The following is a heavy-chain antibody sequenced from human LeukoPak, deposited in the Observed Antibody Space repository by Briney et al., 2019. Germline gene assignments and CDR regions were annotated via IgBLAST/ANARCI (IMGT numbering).Heavy chain of an antibody. CDR1: GYTFTSYG. D-gene: IGHD6-13*01. CDR3: VRAYDLYSSDY. Sequence: ASVTVSCKASGYTFTSYGISWVRQAPGQGLEWMGWISAYNGNTNYAQKLQGRVTMTADTSTSTAYMELRSLRSDDTAVYYCVRAYDLYSSDYWGQGTLVTVSS. J-gene: IGHJ4*02. V-gene: IGHV1-18*01. CDR2: ISAYNGNT.